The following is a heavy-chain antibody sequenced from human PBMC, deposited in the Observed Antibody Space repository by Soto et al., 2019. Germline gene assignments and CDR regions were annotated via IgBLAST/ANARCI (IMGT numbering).Heavy chain of an antibody. CDR3: ARDTRRPDYDFWIFGY. D-gene: IGHD3-3*01. J-gene: IGHJ4*02. CDR2: TYYRSKWYN. Sequence: SQTLSLTCAISGDSVSSNSAAWNWIRQSPSGGLEWLGRTYYRSKWYNDYAVSVKSRITINPDTSKNQFSLQLNSVTPEDTAVYYCARDTRRPDYDFWIFGYWGQGTLVTVYS. CDR1: GDSVSSNSAA. V-gene: IGHV6-1*01.